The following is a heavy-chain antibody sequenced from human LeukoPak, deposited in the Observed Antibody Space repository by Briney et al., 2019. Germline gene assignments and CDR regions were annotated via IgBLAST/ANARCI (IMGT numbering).Heavy chain of an antibody. J-gene: IGHJ4*02. D-gene: IGHD3-10*01. V-gene: IGHV3-53*01. Sequence: GGSLRLSCAASGFTVSSNYMSWVRQAPGKGLEWVSVIYSGGSTYYADSVKGRFTISRDNSKNTLYLQMNSLRAEDTAVYYCAKRVTYYYGSGSYYYFDYWGQGTLVTVSS. CDR1: GFTVSSNY. CDR3: AKRVTYYYGSGSYYYFDY. CDR2: IYSGGST.